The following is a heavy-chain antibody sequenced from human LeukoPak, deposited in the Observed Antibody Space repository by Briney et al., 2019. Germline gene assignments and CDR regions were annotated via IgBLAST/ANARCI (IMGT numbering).Heavy chain of an antibody. D-gene: IGHD5-12*01. CDR3: ARRGYSGYDR. Sequence: SETLSLTCAVYGGSFSGYYWSWIRQPPGMGLECIGEINHSGSTNYNPSLKSRVTISVDTSKNQFSLKLSSVTAADTAVYYCARRGYSGYDRWGQGTLVTVSS. CDR2: INHSGST. J-gene: IGHJ4*02. V-gene: IGHV4-34*01. CDR1: GGSFSGYY.